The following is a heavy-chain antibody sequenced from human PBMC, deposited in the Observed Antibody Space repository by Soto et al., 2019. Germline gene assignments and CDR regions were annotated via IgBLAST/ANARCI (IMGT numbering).Heavy chain of an antibody. J-gene: IGHJ4*02. CDR1: GFTFSSYS. Sequence: GGSLRLSCAASGFTFSSYSMNWVRQAPGKGLEWVSSISSSSSYIYYADSVKGRFTISRDNAKNSLYLQMNSLRAEDTAVYYCTFTMIVVAGFDYWGQGTLVTVSS. V-gene: IGHV3-21*01. CDR3: TFTMIVVAGFDY. D-gene: IGHD3-22*01. CDR2: ISSSSSYI.